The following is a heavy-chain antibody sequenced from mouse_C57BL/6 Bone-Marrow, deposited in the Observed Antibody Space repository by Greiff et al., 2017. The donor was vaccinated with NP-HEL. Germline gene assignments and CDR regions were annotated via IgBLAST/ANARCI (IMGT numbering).Heavy chain of an antibody. Sequence: EVQRVESGGGLVQPGGSLKLSCAASGFTFSDYYMYWVRQTPEKRLEWVAYISNGGGSTYYPDTVKGRFTISRDNAKNTLYLQMSRLKSEDTAMYYCARRNGNYPFDYWGQGTTLTVSS. CDR1: GFTFSDYY. CDR2: ISNGGGST. J-gene: IGHJ2*01. V-gene: IGHV5-12*01. D-gene: IGHD2-1*01. CDR3: ARRNGNYPFDY.